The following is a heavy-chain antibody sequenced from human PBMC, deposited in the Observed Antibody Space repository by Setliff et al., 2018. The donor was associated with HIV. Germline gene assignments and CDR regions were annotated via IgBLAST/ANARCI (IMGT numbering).Heavy chain of an antibody. Sequence: RASVKVSCKASGYTFTTYGMNWVRQAPGQGLEWMGWINTDTGNPTYAQGFTGRFVFSLDTSVSTAYLQINSLKAEDTAVYYCARAPGHSSSWSDAFDIWGQGTMVTVSS. CDR3: ARAPGHSSSWSDAFDI. CDR1: GYTFTTYG. J-gene: IGHJ3*02. V-gene: IGHV7-4-1*02. D-gene: IGHD6-13*01. CDR2: INTDTGNP.